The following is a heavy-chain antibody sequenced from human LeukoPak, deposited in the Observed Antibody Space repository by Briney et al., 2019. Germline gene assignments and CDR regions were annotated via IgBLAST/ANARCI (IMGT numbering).Heavy chain of an antibody. J-gene: IGHJ4*02. Sequence: PGGSLRLSCAASEFTFSSYAMTWVRQAPGKGLEWVSATSDSGGSTYYADSVKGRFTISRDNSKNTLYLQMNSLRAEDTAVYYCAKDHGYRQRTAMVTYFDYWGQGTLVTVSS. V-gene: IGHV3-23*01. CDR1: EFTFSSYA. CDR3: AKDHGYRQRTAMVTYFDY. D-gene: IGHD5-18*01. CDR2: TSDSGGST.